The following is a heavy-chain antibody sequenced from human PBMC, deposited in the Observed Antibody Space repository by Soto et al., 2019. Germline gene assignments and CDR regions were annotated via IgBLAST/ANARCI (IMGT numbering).Heavy chain of an antibody. D-gene: IGHD3-16*02. CDR3: AKAWLSYYIDY. J-gene: IGHJ4*02. Sequence: PGGSLRLSCAASGFTFSSYGMHWVRQAPGKGLEWVAVISYDGSNKYYADSVKGRFTISRDNSKNTLYLQMNSLRAEDTAVYYCAKAWLSYYIDYWGQGTLVTVSS. CDR2: ISYDGSNK. CDR1: GFTFSSYG. V-gene: IGHV3-30*18.